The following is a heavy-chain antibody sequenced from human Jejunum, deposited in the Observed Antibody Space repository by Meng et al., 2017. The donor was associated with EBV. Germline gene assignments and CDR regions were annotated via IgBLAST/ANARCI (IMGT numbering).Heavy chain of an antibody. Sequence: GGSGGGASRPGRSVSLSWAASGFTFGGYAMHWVRQAPGKGLEWVAVISDDGSNKYYVDSVKGRFTISRDNSENSLYLQMNTLRAEDTAVYYCAKDEGYSGSYWADHWGQGTLVTVSS. D-gene: IGHD1-26*01. V-gene: IGHV3-30*18. CDR1: GFTFGGYA. CDR2: ISDDGSNK. J-gene: IGHJ4*02. CDR3: AKDEGYSGSYWADH.